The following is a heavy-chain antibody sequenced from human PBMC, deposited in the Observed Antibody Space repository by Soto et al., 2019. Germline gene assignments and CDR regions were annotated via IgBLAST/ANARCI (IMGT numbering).Heavy chain of an antibody. CDR2: ISSSSSYT. Sequence: GGSLRLSCAASGFTFSDYYMSWIRQAPGKGLEWVSYISSSSSYTNYADSVKGRFTISRDNAKNSLYLQMNSLRAEDTAVYYCASKVYDSSGYYYVAYWGQGTLVTVSS. CDR1: GFTFSDYY. D-gene: IGHD3-22*01. V-gene: IGHV3-11*03. CDR3: ASKVYDSSGYYYVAY. J-gene: IGHJ4*02.